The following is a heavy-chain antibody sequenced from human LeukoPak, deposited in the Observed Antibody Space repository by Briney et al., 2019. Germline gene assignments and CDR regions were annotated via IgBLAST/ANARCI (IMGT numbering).Heavy chain of an antibody. V-gene: IGHV4-34*01. D-gene: IGHD6-19*01. CDR2: INHSGST. Sequence: GSLRLSCAASGFTVSSNYMSWVRQAPGKGLEWIGEINHSGSTNYNPSLKSRVTISVDTSKNQFSLKLSSVTAADTAVYYCARDLRRAVAGHYYYYGMDVWGKGTTVTVSS. J-gene: IGHJ6*04. CDR1: GFTVSSNY. CDR3: ARDLRRAVAGHYYYYGMDV.